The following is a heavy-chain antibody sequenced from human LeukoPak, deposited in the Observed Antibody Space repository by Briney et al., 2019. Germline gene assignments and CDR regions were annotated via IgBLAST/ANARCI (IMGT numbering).Heavy chain of an antibody. CDR3: ARGRRIAVAGTGGYWYFDL. V-gene: IGHV1-69*05. CDR1: GGTFSSYA. Sequence: ASVKVSCKASGGTFSSYAISWVRQAPGQGLEWMGGIIPFFGKANYAQKFQGRVTITTDESTSTAYMELSSLRSEDTAVYYCARGRRIAVAGTGGYWYFDLWGRGTLVTVSS. D-gene: IGHD6-19*01. CDR2: IIPFFGKA. J-gene: IGHJ2*01.